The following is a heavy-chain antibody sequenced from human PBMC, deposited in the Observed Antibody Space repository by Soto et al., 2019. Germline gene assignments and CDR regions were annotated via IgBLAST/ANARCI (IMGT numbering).Heavy chain of an antibody. J-gene: IGHJ4*02. D-gene: IGHD6-19*01. CDR2: IDYSGNT. Sequence: QVQLQESGPGLVRPSETLSLTCTVSSDSISSYYWIWIRQSPGKGLEWIGYIDYSGNTNYNTSLPIRVTLSGDTSKNQFSLRLSSVTAADTAVYYCARAVGDPLYYLDYWGQGTLVTVSS. V-gene: IGHV4-59*08. CDR3: ARAVGDPLYYLDY. CDR1: SDSISSYY.